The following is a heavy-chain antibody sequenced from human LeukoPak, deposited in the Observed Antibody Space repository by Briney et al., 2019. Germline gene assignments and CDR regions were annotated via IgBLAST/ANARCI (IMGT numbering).Heavy chain of an antibody. Sequence: GGSLRLSCAASGFTFSSYGMHWVRQAPGKGLEWVAVISYDGSNKYYADSVKGRFTISRDNSKNTLYLQMNSLRAEDTAVYYCAKAPYCSSTSCYTWYFDLWGRGTLVTVSS. CDR1: GFTFSSYG. CDR2: ISYDGSNK. V-gene: IGHV3-30*18. D-gene: IGHD2-2*02. CDR3: AKAPYCSSTSCYTWYFDL. J-gene: IGHJ2*01.